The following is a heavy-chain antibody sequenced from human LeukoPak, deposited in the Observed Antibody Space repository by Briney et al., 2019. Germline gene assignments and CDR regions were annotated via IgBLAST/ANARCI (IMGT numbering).Heavy chain of an antibody. D-gene: IGHD3-22*01. Sequence: SETLSLTCTVPGGSISSYYWSWIRQPPGKGLEWIGYIYYSGSTNYNPSLKSRVTISVDTSKNQFSLKLSSVTAADTAVYYCARNYYDSSGYYFWFDPWGQGTLVTVSS. CDR3: ARNYYDSSGYYFWFDP. CDR2: IYYSGST. J-gene: IGHJ5*02. CDR1: GGSISSYY. V-gene: IGHV4-59*08.